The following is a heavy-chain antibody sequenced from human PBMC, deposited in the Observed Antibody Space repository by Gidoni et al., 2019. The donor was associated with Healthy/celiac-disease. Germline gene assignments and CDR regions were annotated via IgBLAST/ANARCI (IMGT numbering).Heavy chain of an antibody. CDR3: AKEATWADWGSWGAFDY. D-gene: IGHD7-27*01. Sequence: DGNNKYYGDSVKGRFTISRDNSKNTLSLQMNSLRAEDTAVYYCAKEATWADWGSWGAFDYWGQGTLVTVSS. CDR2: DGNNK. J-gene: IGHJ4*02. V-gene: IGHV3-30*02.